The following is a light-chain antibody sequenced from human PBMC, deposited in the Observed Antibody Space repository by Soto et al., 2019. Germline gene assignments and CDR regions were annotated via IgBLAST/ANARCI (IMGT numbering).Light chain of an antibody. CDR3: SSYAGINNLGV. Sequence: QSAPTQPPSGSWSPGQSVTISCTGTSSDVGGYKYVSWYQQHPGKAPKLMIFEVNKRPSGVPDRFSGSKSGNTASLTVSGLQAEDEANYYCSSYAGINNLGVFGTGTKVTLL. CDR2: EVN. J-gene: IGLJ1*01. V-gene: IGLV2-8*01. CDR1: SSDVGGYKY.